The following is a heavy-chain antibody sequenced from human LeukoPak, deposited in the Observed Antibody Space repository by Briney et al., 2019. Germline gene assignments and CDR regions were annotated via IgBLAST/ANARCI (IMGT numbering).Heavy chain of an antibody. J-gene: IGHJ4*02. D-gene: IGHD1-26*01. CDR1: GFTFSSYA. V-gene: IGHV3-23*01. Sequence: GGSLRLSCTASGFTFSSYAMSWVRQAPGKGPEWVSTISGSGGTTYYADSVEGRFTISRDNSRNTEYLQMNSLRAEDTAVYYCAKRTLTPSESHSPLDYWGQGTLVTVSS. CDR3: AKRTLTPSESHSPLDY. CDR2: ISGSGGTT.